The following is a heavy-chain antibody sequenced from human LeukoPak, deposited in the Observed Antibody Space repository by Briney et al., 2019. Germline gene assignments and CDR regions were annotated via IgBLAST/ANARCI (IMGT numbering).Heavy chain of an antibody. Sequence: PGGPLRLSCAASGFTVSSNYMSWVRQAPGKGLEWVSVIYSGGSTYYADSVKGRFTISRHNSKNTLYLQMNSLRAEDTAVYYCAREGISEQDDAFDIWGQGTMVTVSS. J-gene: IGHJ3*02. D-gene: IGHD6-13*01. CDR1: GFTVSSNY. V-gene: IGHV3-53*04. CDR3: AREGISEQDDAFDI. CDR2: IYSGGST.